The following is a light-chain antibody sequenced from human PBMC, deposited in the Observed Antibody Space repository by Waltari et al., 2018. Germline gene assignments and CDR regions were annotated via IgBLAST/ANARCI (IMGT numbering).Light chain of an antibody. CDR2: WAS. Sequence: DIVMTQSPDSLAGSLGARATINCKASQSVLYSSNNKNYLAWYQQKPGQPPKLLIYWASTRESGVPDRFSGSGSGTDFTLTISSLQVEDVAVYYCQQYYSTPLTFGPGTKVDIK. V-gene: IGKV4-1*01. CDR1: QSVLYSSNNKNY. CDR3: QQYYSTPLT. J-gene: IGKJ3*01.